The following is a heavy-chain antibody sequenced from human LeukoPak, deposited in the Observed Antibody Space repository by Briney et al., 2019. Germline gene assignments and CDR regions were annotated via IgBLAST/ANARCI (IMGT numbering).Heavy chain of an antibody. CDR1: GGSISSGSYY. D-gene: IGHD3-3*01. CDR2: IYTSGST. Sequence: SETLSLTCTVSGGSISSGSYYWSWIRQPAGKGLEWIGRIYTSGSTNYNPSLKSRVTISVDTSKNQFSLKLSSVTAADTAVYYCAREGPGILEWLMWDYYYYYYMDVWGKGTTVTVSS. CDR3: AREGPGILEWLMWDYYYYYYMDV. J-gene: IGHJ6*03. V-gene: IGHV4-61*02.